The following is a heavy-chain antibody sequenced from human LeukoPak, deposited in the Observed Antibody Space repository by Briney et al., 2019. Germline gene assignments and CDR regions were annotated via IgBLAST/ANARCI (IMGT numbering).Heavy chain of an antibody. CDR3: ATELVGDYPYYYYYMDV. V-gene: IGHV3-23*01. J-gene: IGHJ6*03. Sequence: PGGSLRLSCAASGFTFSSYAVSWVRQAPGKGLEWVSAISGSGGSTYYADSVKGRFTISRDNSKNTLYLQMNSLRAEDTAVYYCATELVGDYPYYYYYMDVWGKGTTVTVSS. CDR1: GFTFSSYA. D-gene: IGHD4-17*01. CDR2: ISGSGGST.